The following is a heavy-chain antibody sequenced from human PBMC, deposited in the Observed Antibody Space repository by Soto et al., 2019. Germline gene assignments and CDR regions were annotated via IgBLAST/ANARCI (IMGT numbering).Heavy chain of an antibody. D-gene: IGHD3-22*01. CDR3: AADGTYYYDSSGYYAH. J-gene: IGHJ4*02. CDR2: IVVGSGNT. V-gene: IGHV1-58*01. CDR1: GFTFTSSA. Sequence: SVKVSCKASGFTFTSSAVQWVRQARGQRLEWIGWIVVGSGNTNYAQKFQERVTITRDMSTSTAYMELSSLRSEDTAVYYCAADGTYYYDSSGYYAHWGQGTLVTVSS.